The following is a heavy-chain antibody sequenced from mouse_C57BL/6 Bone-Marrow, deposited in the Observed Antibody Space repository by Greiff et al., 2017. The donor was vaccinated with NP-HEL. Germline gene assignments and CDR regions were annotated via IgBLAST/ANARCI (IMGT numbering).Heavy chain of an antibody. J-gene: IGHJ3*01. CDR1: GFTFSDYG. V-gene: IGHV5-17*01. CDR2: ISSGSSTL. Sequence: EVQGVESGGGLVKPGGSLKLSCAASGFTFSDYGMHWVRQAPEKGLEWVAYISSGSSTLYYADTVKGRFTISRDNAKNTLFLQMTSLRSEDTAMYYCARTLYWSWFAYWGQGTLVTVSA. D-gene: IGHD2-1*01. CDR3: ARTLYWSWFAY.